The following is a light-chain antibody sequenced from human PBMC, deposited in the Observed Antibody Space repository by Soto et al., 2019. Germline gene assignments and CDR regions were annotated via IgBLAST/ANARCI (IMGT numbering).Light chain of an antibody. Sequence: SYELTQPPSVSVSPGQTASITCSGDKLGDKYACWYQQKPGQSPVLVIYQDSKRPSGIPERFSGSNSGNTATLTISGTQAMDEADYYCQAWDSSTPCVFGTGTQLTVL. CDR3: QAWDSSTPCV. CDR2: QDS. CDR1: KLGDKY. V-gene: IGLV3-1*01. J-gene: IGLJ1*01.